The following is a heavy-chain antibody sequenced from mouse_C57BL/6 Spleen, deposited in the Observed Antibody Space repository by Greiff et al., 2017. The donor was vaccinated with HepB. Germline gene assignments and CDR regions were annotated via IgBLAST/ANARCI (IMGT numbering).Heavy chain of an antibody. CDR1: GYTFTDHT. J-gene: IGHJ3*01. Sequence: QVQLQQSDAELVKPGASVKISCKVSGYTFTDHTIHWMKQRPEQGLEWIGYIYPRDGSTKYNEKFKGKATLTADKSSSTAYMQLNSLTSEDSAVYFCARGPYYYGSSPSWFAYWGQGTLVTVSA. V-gene: IGHV1-78*01. CDR2: IYPRDGST. CDR3: ARGPYYYGSSPSWFAY. D-gene: IGHD1-1*01.